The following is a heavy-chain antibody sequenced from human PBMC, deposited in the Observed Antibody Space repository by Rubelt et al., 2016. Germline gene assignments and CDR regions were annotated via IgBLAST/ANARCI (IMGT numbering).Heavy chain of an antibody. CDR1: GYTLTELS. CDR2: ISAYNGNT. V-gene: IGHV1-18*01. Sequence: QVQLVQSGAEVKKPGASVKVSCKVSGYTLTELSMHWVRQAPGQGLEWMGWISAYNGNTNYAQKFQGRFTMTTGTSTSTAYMELRSLRSDDTAVYYGASISGSSVDYWGQGTLVTVSS. D-gene: IGHD1-26*01. CDR3: ASISGSSVDY. J-gene: IGHJ4*02.